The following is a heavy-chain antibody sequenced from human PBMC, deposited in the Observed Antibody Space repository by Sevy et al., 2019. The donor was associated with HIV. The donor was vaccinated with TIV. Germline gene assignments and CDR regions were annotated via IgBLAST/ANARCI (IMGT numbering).Heavy chain of an antibody. D-gene: IGHD3-10*01. V-gene: IGHV3-7*01. CDR1: GFTFRNFW. J-gene: IGHJ6*02. CDR3: AKSYFGSWTSYGMDL. Sequence: GGSLRLSCAVSGFTFRNFWMSWVRQAPGKGLEWVANIRQDGSEKYYVDSVRGRFTISRDNAKNSLFLQLNSLRADDTAIYYCAKSYFGSWTSYGMDLWGRGTSVIVSS. CDR2: IRQDGSEK.